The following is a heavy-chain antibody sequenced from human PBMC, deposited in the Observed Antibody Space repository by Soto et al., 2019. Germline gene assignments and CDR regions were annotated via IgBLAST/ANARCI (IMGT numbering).Heavy chain of an antibody. CDR1: GGSISSGDYY. CDR2: IYYSGST. V-gene: IGHV4-30-4*01. J-gene: IGHJ4*02. Sequence: QVQLQESGPGLVKPSQTLSLTCTVSGGSISSGDYYWSWIRQPPGKGLEWIGYIYYSGSTYYNPSLKSRVTISVDTSKNQFSLKLSSVTAADTAVYSCARVGAFGATTIDYWGQGTLVTVSS. D-gene: IGHD3-10*01. CDR3: ARVGAFGATTIDY.